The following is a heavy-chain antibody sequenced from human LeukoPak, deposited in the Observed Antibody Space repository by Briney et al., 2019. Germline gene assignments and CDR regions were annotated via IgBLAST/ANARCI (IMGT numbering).Heavy chain of an antibody. J-gene: IGHJ4*02. V-gene: IGHV4-34*01. CDR3: ARAYYHILTSHYSGFDY. CDR1: GGTFSGYY. Sequence: SETLSLTCAVYGGTFSGYYWSWIRQPPGKRLEWVGESNDSGGTNYNPSLKSRVTISADKSKNQVSLRLTSVTAADTAVYYCARAYYHILTSHYSGFDYWGQGTLVTVSS. D-gene: IGHD3-9*01. CDR2: SNDSGGT.